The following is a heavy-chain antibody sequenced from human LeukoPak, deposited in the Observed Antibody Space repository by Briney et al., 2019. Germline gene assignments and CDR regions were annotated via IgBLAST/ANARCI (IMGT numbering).Heavy chain of an antibody. V-gene: IGHV3-7*04. CDR2: IKQDGSEK. D-gene: IGHD4-23*01. Sequence: GGSLRLSCSASGFTFSSYTMNWVRQAPGKGLEWVANIKQDGSEKYYVDSVKGRFTISRDNARNSLYLQMNSLRVEDTAVYHCARELGDYGGKANWGQGTLVTVSS. J-gene: IGHJ4*02. CDR1: GFTFSSYT. CDR3: ARELGDYGGKAN.